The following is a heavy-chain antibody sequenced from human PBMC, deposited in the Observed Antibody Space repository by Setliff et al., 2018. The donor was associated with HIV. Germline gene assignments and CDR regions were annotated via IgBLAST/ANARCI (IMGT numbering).Heavy chain of an antibody. CDR2: MNHSEH. J-gene: IGHJ6*02. Sequence: SETLSLTCAVYGGSFSGYSWTWIRQSPGKGLEWIGEMNHSEHYYNPTLKSRVTISMDTSKNQFSLELSSVTAADTALYYCARTITTFGVIGRGGRMDVWGLGTLVTVSS. CDR3: ARTITTFGVIGRGGRMDV. CDR1: GGSFSGYS. V-gene: IGHV4-34*01. D-gene: IGHD3-3*01.